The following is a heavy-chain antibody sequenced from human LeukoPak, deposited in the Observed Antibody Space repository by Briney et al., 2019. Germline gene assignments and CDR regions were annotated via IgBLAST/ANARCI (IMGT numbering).Heavy chain of an antibody. CDR2: IFGSGGSP. D-gene: IGHD5-12*01. V-gene: IGHV3-23*01. CDR3: ARDRLATTNWFDP. CDR1: GFTFGSFA. J-gene: IGHJ5*02. Sequence: PGGSLRLSCEASGFTFGSFAMYWVRQAPGKGLDWIAGIFGSGGSPHYADSVKGRFTISRDNSKNTVYLQINSLRAEDTAVYYCARDRLATTNWFDPWGQGTLVTVSS.